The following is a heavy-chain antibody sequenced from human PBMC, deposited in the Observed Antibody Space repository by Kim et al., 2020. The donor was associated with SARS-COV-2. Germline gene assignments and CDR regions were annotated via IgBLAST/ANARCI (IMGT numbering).Heavy chain of an antibody. CDR3: ARVAMADPTDVSNYFDY. CDR2: IKQDGSEK. Sequence: GGSLRLSCAASGFTFSSYWMSWVRQAPGKGLEWVANIKQDGSEKYYVDSVKGRFTISRDNAKNSLYLQMNSLRAEDTAVYYCARVAMADPTDVSNYFDYWGQGTLVTVSS. D-gene: IGHD5-18*01. CDR1: GFTFSSYW. J-gene: IGHJ4*02. V-gene: IGHV3-7*01.